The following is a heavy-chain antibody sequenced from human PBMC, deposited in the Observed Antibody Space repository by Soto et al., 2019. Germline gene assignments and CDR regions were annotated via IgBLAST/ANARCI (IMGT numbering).Heavy chain of an antibody. CDR1: GYTFTSYG. D-gene: IGHD6-25*01. CDR2: LSAYKGNT. Sequence: QVQLVQSGAEVKKPGASVKVSCKASGYTFTSYGISWVRQAPGQVLECMGWLSAYKGNTNYAQKLQGRDTMNTDTSTSTVYMELRSLRSDDTAVYYCAREWQRESDYYYGMDVWGQGTTVTVSS. V-gene: IGHV1-18*01. J-gene: IGHJ6*02. CDR3: AREWQRESDYYYGMDV.